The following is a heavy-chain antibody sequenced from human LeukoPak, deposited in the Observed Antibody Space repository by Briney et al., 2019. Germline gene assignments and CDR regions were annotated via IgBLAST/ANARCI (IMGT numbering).Heavy chain of an antibody. D-gene: IGHD4-17*01. Sequence: GGALRLSCAASGFTFSSYWMSWVRQAPGKGLEWVANIKQDGSEKYYVDSVKGRFTISRDNAKNSLYLQMNSLRAEDTAVYYCARENYGDYTPIDYWGQGTLVTVSS. V-gene: IGHV3-7*01. CDR1: GFTFSSYW. CDR2: IKQDGSEK. J-gene: IGHJ4*02. CDR3: ARENYGDYTPIDY.